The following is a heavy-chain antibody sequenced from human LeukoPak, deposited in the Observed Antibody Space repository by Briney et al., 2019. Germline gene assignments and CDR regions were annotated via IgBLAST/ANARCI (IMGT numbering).Heavy chain of an antibody. CDR2: IRSNGDTT. V-gene: IGHV3-23*01. CDR1: GFTFRSIA. CDR3: AKGQELDDGVFDS. J-gene: IGHJ4*02. D-gene: IGHD1-1*01. Sequence: GGSLRLSCAASGFTFRSIAMTWVCQAPGKGLEWVSSIRSNGDTTYNADSVKGRFTISRDNSKNTLYLQMNRLRVEDTAIYYCAKGQELDDGVFDSWGQGTLVTVFS.